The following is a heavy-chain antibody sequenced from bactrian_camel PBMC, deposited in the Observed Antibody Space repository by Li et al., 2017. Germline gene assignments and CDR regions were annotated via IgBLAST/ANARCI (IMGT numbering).Heavy chain of an antibody. Sequence: HVQLVESGGGSVQAGGSLRLSYAASGYTYSSHCMGWFRQAPGKEREGVGTIDRDSTTAIADSVKGRFAISRDNVKNIFYLQMDSLKVEDTAMYYCAADSVADCTVSIGGFWGQGTQVTVS. CDR1: GYTYSSHC. CDR2: IDRDSTT. CDR3: AADSVADCTVSIGGF. J-gene: IGHJ4*01. V-gene: IGHV3S57*01. D-gene: IGHD6*01.